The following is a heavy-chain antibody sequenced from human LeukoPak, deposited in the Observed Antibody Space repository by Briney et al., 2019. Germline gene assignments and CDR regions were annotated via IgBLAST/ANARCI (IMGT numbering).Heavy chain of an antibody. CDR2: IYPGDSDT. D-gene: IGHD6-6*01. V-gene: IGHV5-51*01. CDR1: GYSFTSYW. J-gene: IGHJ5*02. CDR3: PRTSIAARPPYNWFDP. Sequence: GESLKISCKGSGYSFTSYWIGWVRQMPGKGLEWMGIIYPGDSDTRYSPSFQGQVTISADKSISTAYLQWSSLKASDTARYYRPRTSIAARPPYNWFDPWGQGTLVTVSS.